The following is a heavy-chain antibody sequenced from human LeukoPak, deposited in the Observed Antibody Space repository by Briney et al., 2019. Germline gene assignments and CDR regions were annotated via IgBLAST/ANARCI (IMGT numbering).Heavy chain of an antibody. J-gene: IGHJ4*02. CDR1: GGSISSYY. Sequence: PSETLSLTCTVSGGSISSYYWSWIRQPPGKGLDWIGYIYTSGSTNYNPSLKSRVTISVDTSKNQFSLKLSSVTAADTAVYYCARHEYSSSWYYFDYWGQGTLVTVSS. CDR2: IYTSGST. CDR3: ARHEYSSSWYYFDY. V-gene: IGHV4-4*09. D-gene: IGHD6-13*01.